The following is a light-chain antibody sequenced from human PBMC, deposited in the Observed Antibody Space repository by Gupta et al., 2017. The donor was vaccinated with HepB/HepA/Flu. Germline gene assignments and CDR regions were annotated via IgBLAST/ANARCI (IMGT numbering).Light chain of an antibody. J-gene: IGKJ4*01. V-gene: IGKV2-28*01. CDR2: LGS. Sequence: EIEMTQSPLSLPVTPGEPASISCRSSQSRRHSNGYNYLHWILQKPGQSPNLLIYLGSKRAYGVPDRFSGSGSGTDFTLKISRGEAEDVGVYYCRQRLQSPFSFGRGTMVDIK. CDR1: QSRRHSNGYNY. CDR3: RQRLQSPFS.